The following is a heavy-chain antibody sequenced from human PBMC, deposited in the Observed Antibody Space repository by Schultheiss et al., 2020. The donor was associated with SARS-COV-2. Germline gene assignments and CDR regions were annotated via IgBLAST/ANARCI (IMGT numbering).Heavy chain of an antibody. Sequence: SETLSLTCAVSGGSISSSNWWSWVRQPPGKGLEWIGYIYYSGSTNYNPSLKSRVTISVDTSKNQFSLKLSSVTAADTAVYYCARERGRYWYFDLWGRGTLVTVSS. J-gene: IGHJ2*01. D-gene: IGHD3-16*01. CDR2: IYYSGST. CDR3: ARERGRYWYFDL. V-gene: IGHV4-4*02. CDR1: GGSISSSNW.